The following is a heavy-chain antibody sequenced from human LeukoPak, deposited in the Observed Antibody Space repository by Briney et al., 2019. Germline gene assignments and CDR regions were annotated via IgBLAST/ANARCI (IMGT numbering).Heavy chain of an antibody. J-gene: IGHJ4*02. CDR1: EFSHRTSP. CDR3: VRGDNRDY. V-gene: IGHV3-21*01. D-gene: IGHD1-14*01. Sequence: LRPSCAPSEFSHRTSPMHWVLRASRGGLEYLSSIAQTRRDLYYADSVRCRFTISIDNAKNSLFLLMNSLRIEDTSVYHCVRGDNRDYWGQGTLGTVSS. CDR2: IAQTRRDL.